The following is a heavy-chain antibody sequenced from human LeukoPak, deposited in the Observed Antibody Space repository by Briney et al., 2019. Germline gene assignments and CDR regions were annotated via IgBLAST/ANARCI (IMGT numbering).Heavy chain of an antibody. J-gene: IGHJ3*02. D-gene: IGHD3-22*01. Sequence: VKVSCKASGYTFTVYYMHWVRQAPGQGLEWMGWINPNSGGTNYAQKFQGRVTMTRDTSISTAYMELSRLRSDDTAVYYCARANNYYDSSGSYHGAFDIWGQGTMVTVSS. CDR1: GYTFTVYY. CDR3: ARANNYYDSSGSYHGAFDI. CDR2: INPNSGGT. V-gene: IGHV1-2*02.